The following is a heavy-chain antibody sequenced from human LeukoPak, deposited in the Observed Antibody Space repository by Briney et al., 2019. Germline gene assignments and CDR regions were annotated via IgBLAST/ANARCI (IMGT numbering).Heavy chain of an antibody. V-gene: IGHV3-7*01. Sequence: GGSLRPSCAASGFTFRTYWMSWVRQAPGKGLEWVANIKEDGSEKYYVGSVKGRFTIFRDNAKNSLFLQMNSLRAEDTAVYYCARDSFYASDQWGQGTLVTVSS. CDR1: GFTFRTYW. D-gene: IGHD3-16*01. J-gene: IGHJ5*02. CDR2: IKEDGSEK. CDR3: ARDSFYASDQ.